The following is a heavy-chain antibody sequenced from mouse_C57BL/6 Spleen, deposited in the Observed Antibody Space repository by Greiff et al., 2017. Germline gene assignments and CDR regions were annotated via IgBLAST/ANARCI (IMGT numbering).Heavy chain of an antibody. D-gene: IGHD4-1*01. CDR1: GYAFSSYW. V-gene: IGHV1-80*01. Sequence: QVQLKQSGAELVKPGASVKISCKASGYAFSSYWMNWVKQRPGKGLEWIGQIYPGDGDTNYNGKFKGKATLTADKSSSTAYMQLSSLTSEDSAVYFCARSGLTGYFDYWGQGTTLTVSS. CDR3: ARSGLTGYFDY. CDR2: IYPGDGDT. J-gene: IGHJ2*01.